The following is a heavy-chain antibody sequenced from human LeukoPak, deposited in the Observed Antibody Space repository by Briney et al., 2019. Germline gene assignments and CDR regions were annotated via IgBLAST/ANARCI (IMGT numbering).Heavy chain of an antibody. Sequence: GRSLRLSCAASGFTFDDYAMHWVRQAPGKGLEWVSGISWNSGSIGYADSVKGRFTISRDNAKNSLYLQMNSLRAEDTALYYCAVFRGSGSIFYYWGQGTLVTVSS. J-gene: IGHJ4*02. V-gene: IGHV3-9*01. CDR1: GFTFDDYA. CDR2: ISWNSGSI. CDR3: AVFRGSGSIFYY. D-gene: IGHD3-10*01.